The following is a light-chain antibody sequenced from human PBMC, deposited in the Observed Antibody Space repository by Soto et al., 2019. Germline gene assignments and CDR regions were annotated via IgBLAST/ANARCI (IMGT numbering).Light chain of an antibody. CDR2: DNN. V-gene: IGLV1-51*01. CDR3: GTWYSSLSAGV. J-gene: IGLJ3*02. Sequence: QSVLTQPPSVSAAPGQKVTISCSGSSSNIGSNYVSWYQQLPGTAPKLLICDNNKRPSGIPDRFSGSKSGTSATLGITGLQTGYEADYYCGTWYSSLSAGVFGGGTKLPVL. CDR1: SSNIGSNY.